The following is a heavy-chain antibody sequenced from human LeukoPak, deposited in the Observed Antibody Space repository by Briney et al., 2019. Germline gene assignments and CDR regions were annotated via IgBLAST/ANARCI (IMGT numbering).Heavy chain of an antibody. CDR2: IYTSGST. D-gene: IGHD6-13*01. Sequence: SETLSLTCTVSGGSISSYYWSWIRQPAGKGLGWIGRIYTSGSTNYNPSLKSRVTMSVDASKNQFSLKLSSVTAADTAVYYCASGTRSSSWYPAVDYWGQGTLVTVSS. J-gene: IGHJ4*02. CDR1: GGSISSYY. V-gene: IGHV4-4*07. CDR3: ASGTRSSSWYPAVDY.